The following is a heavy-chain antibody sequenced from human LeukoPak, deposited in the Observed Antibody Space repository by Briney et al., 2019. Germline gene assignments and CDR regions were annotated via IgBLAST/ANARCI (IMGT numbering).Heavy chain of an antibody. CDR2: IRYDGSNK. CDR3: ARDPPYDTSYLGYFDY. V-gene: IGHV3-30*02. D-gene: IGHD2-2*01. CDR1: GFTFSSYG. J-gene: IGHJ4*02. Sequence: GGSLRLSCAASGFTFSSYGMHWVRQAPGKGLEWVAFIRYDGSNKYYADSVKGRFTISRDNSKNTLYLQMNSLRVEDTAVYYCARDPPYDTSYLGYFDYWGQGTLVTVSS.